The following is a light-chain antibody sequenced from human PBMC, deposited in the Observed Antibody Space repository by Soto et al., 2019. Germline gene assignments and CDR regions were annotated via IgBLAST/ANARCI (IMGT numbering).Light chain of an antibody. CDR1: QGISSA. V-gene: IGKV1D-13*01. CDR2: DAS. Sequence: AIQLTQSPSSLSASVGDRVTITCRASQGISSALAWYQQKPGKAPKLLVYDASSLESAVPSRFSGSRSGTDFALTINSLQPEDFATYYYQHFYNYALSFGGGTKVEIK. J-gene: IGKJ4*01. CDR3: QHFYNYALS.